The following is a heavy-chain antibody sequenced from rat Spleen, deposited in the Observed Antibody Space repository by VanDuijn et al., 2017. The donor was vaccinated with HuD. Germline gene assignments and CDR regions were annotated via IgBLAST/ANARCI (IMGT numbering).Heavy chain of an antibody. J-gene: IGHJ4*01. D-gene: IGHD1-2*01. V-gene: IGHV5-29*01. CDR3: GKDMNYYSSYPFYVMGA. CDR2: ISYDGSNT. Sequence: EVQLVESDGGLVQPGRSLKLSCAASGFTFSDYYMAWVRQAPTKGLEWVATISYDGSNTYYRDSVKGRFTISRDNAENTVYLQMSSLRSEDTATYYCGKDMNYYSSYPFYVMGAWGQGTSVTVSS. CDR1: GFTFSDYY.